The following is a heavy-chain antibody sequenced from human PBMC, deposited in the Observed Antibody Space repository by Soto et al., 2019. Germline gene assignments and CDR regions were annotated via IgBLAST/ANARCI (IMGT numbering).Heavy chain of an antibody. CDR1: GYSFTSYW. J-gene: IGHJ3*02. D-gene: IGHD3-22*01. CDR3: ARWGYDSSGYLPLDI. V-gene: IGHV5-10-1*01. CDR2: IDPSDSYT. Sequence: GSLKISRKGSGYSFTSYWISWVRQMPRKGLEWMGRIDPSDSYTNYSPSFQGHVTISADKSISTAYLQWSSLKASDTAMYYCARWGYDSSGYLPLDIWGQGTMVTVSS.